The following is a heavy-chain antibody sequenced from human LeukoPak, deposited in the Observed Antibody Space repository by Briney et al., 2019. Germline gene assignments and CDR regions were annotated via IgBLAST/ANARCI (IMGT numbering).Heavy chain of an antibody. CDR3: ATHSRRGSSPTRPFDI. CDR2: IYNTGSN. V-gene: IGHV4-39*01. D-gene: IGHD1-26*01. J-gene: IGHJ3*02. CDR1: GGSISSSSYY. Sequence: SETLSLTCTVSGGSISSSSYYWGWIRQPSGKGLEWIGSIYNTGSNYCNPSLKSRVTISVDTSKNQFSLKLSSVTAADTALYYCATHSRRGSSPTRPFDIWGQGTMVTVSS.